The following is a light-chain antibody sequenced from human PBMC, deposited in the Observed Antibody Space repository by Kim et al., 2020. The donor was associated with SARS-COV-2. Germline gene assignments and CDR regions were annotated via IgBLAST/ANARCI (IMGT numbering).Light chain of an antibody. CDR1: QSLLHIYGYNY. J-gene: IGKJ4*01. CDR2: LGS. CDR3: MQALQTPLT. Sequence: PASIYCRSSQSLLHIYGYNYLDLYLQKPGESPQLLIYLGSNRASGVPDRFSGSGAGTDFTLKISRVEAEDVGVYYCMQALQTPLTFGGGTKVDIK. V-gene: IGKV2-28*01.